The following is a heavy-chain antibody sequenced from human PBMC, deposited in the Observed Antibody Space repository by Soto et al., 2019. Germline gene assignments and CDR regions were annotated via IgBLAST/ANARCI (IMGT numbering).Heavy chain of an antibody. CDR1: GYTFTSYY. CDR2: INPSGGST. CDR3: ARDLFPTYRSSHYGMDV. Sequence: QVQLVQSGAEVKKPGASVKVSCKASGYTFTSYYMHWVRQAPGQGLQWMGIINPSGGSTSYAQKFQGRVTMTRDTSTSTVYMELSSLRSEDTAVYYCARDLFPTYRSSHYGMDVWGQGTTVTVSS. J-gene: IGHJ6*02. V-gene: IGHV1-46*01. D-gene: IGHD6-13*01.